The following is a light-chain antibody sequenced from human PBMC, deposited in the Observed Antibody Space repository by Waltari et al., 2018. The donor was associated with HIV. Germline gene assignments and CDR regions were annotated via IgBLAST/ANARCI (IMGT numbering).Light chain of an antibody. CDR1: SSNIGRNY. V-gene: IGLV1-47*01. CDR2: RNN. CDR3: AAWDDSLKNYV. Sequence: QSVLTQPPSASGTPGQRVAISCSGSSSNIGRNYVYWYQQVPGAAPKLLLYRNNHRHSGVPDRFSGSKSGASASLAISGLRSDDEADYYCAAWDDSLKNYVFGTGTRVTVL. J-gene: IGLJ1*01.